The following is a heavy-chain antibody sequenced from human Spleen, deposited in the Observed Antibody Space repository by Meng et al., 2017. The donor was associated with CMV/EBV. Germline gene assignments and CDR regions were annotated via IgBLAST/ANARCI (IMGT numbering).Heavy chain of an antibody. CDR2: IYSIGST. V-gene: IGHV4-31*01. CDR1: GGSISSGDYY. J-gene: IGHJ4*02. D-gene: IGHD2-2*02. Sequence: SETLSLTCTVSGGSISSGDYYWNWIRQHPGKGLEWIGYIYSIGSTYYNPSLKSLVTRSVDTSKNQFSLKVSSVTAADTAVYYGASFSYSSTSCNNAFDSWGQGTLVTVSS. CDR3: ASFSYSSTSCNNAFDS.